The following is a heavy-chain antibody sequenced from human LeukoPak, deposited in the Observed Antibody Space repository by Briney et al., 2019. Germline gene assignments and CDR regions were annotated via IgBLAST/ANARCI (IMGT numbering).Heavy chain of an antibody. Sequence: SVKVSCKASGGTFSNYAISWVRQAPGQGLEWMGGIIPFIDTANYAQKLQGRVTITADESTSTAYMELSSLRSEDTAVYYCGRTRFSNIEVELRDYYYYYMDVWGKGTTATVSS. J-gene: IGHJ6*03. CDR3: GRTRFSNIEVELRDYYYYYMDV. D-gene: IGHD1-7*01. V-gene: IGHV1-69*13. CDR1: GGTFSNYA. CDR2: IIPFIDTA.